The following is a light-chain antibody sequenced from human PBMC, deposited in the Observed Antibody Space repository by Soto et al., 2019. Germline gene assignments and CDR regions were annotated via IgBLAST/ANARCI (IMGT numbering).Light chain of an antibody. CDR2: GAS. V-gene: IGKV3-15*01. CDR3: QQYNNWPRT. CDR1: QSVSSSY. J-gene: IGKJ1*01. Sequence: IVMTQSPATLPLSPGDRATLSCRASQSVSSSYLAWFQQKPGQAPRLLIYGASTRATGIPARFSGSGSGTEFTLTISSLQSEDFGVYYCQQYNNWPRTFGQGTKVDIK.